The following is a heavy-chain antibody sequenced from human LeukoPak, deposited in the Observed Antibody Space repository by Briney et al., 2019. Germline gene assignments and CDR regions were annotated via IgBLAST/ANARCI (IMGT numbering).Heavy chain of an antibody. CDR1: GGSIRSSGYF. D-gene: IGHD6-13*01. Sequence: SETLSLTCSVSGGSIRSSGYFWGWIRQPPGKALEWIGSIYYGGTTYYNPSLKSRVTISVDTSKKQFSLKLSSVTAADTAVYYCARGLETYIAAAGTWGQGTLVTVSS. V-gene: IGHV4-39*01. J-gene: IGHJ4*02. CDR2: IYYGGTT. CDR3: ARGLETYIAAAGT.